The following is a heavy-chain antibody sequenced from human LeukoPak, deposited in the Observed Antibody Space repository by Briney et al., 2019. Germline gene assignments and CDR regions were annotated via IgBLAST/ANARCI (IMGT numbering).Heavy chain of an antibody. Sequence: GGSLRLSCAASGFTFSSYSMNWVRQAPGKGLEWVSYISSSSSTIYYADSVKGRFTISRDNAKNSLYLQMNGLRAEDTAVYYCARTRGNYYDSSGRPVPYYFDYWGQGTLVTVSS. CDR2: ISSSSSTI. J-gene: IGHJ4*02. D-gene: IGHD3-22*01. V-gene: IGHV3-48*01. CDR3: ARTRGNYYDSSGRPVPYYFDY. CDR1: GFTFSSYS.